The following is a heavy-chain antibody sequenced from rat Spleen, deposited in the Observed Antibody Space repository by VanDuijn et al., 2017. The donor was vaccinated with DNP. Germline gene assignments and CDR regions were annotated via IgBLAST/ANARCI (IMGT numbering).Heavy chain of an antibody. J-gene: IGHJ3*01. D-gene: IGHD1-1*01. CDR1: GFTFSDYN. Sequence: EVQLVESGGGLVQPGRSLKLSCAASGFTFSDYNMAWVRQAPKKGLEWVATIIYDGGSTHYRASVMGRFTISRDNAKTSLYLQMDSLRSEDTATYYGARPLYYYSDRGFAYWGQGTLATVSA. CDR2: IIYDGGST. CDR3: ARPLYYYSDRGFAY. V-gene: IGHV5S10*01.